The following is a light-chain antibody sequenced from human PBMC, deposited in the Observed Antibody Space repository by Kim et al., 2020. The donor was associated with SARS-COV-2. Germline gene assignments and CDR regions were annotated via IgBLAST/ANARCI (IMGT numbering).Light chain of an antibody. CDR1: QSISNY. J-gene: IGKJ5*01. CDR3: QQSYSTPPIT. CDR2: SAS. Sequence: SVGDRGTITCRASQSISNYLNWYQRKPEKAPELLIYSASSLQSGVPSRFSGSGSGTDFTLTISSLQPEDFATYYCQQSYSTPPITFGQGTRLEIK. V-gene: IGKV1-39*01.